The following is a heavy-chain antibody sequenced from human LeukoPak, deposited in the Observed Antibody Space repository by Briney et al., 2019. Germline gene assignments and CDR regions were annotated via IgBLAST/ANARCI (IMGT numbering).Heavy chain of an antibody. CDR3: VRDNSGPDY. J-gene: IGHJ4*02. CDR1: GYTFTNNY. Sequence: ASVKVSCKASGYTFTNNYIHWVRQAPGQGLEWMGIIYPSDGSTRYAQKFQDRVTMTRDTSTSTVYMELSSLRSEDTAVYYRVRDNSGPDYWGQGTLVTVSS. CDR2: IYPSDGST. V-gene: IGHV1-46*01.